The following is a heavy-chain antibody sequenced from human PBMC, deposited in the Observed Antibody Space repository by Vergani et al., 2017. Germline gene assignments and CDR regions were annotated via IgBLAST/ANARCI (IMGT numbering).Heavy chain of an antibody. V-gene: IGHV1-46*03. J-gene: IGHJ4*02. CDR2: INPSGGST. Sequence: QVQLVQSGAEVKKPGASVKVSCKASGYTFTSDYMHWVRQAPGQGLEWMGIINPSGGSTTYAQQFQGRLTMTRDTSTSTVYMDLSNLRSEDTAVYYCARPHGDILPPDPRRLDYWGQGTLVTGSS. CDR1: GYTFTSDY. CDR3: ARPHGDILPPDPRRLDY.